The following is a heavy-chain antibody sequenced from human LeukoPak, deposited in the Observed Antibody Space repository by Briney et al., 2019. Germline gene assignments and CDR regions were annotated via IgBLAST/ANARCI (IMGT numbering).Heavy chain of an antibody. J-gene: IGHJ4*02. CDR1: GFTFSSYS. CDR2: ISRTSNYI. Sequence: PGGSLRLSCAASGFTFSSYSMNWVRQAPGKGLEWVSSISRTSNYIYYADSVKGRFTISRDNAKTSLYLQMNSLRAEDTAVYYCARDDRYSYGYSQSGHFDYWGAGILVTVSS. V-gene: IGHV3-21*01. CDR3: ARDDRYSYGYSQSGHFDY. D-gene: IGHD5-18*01.